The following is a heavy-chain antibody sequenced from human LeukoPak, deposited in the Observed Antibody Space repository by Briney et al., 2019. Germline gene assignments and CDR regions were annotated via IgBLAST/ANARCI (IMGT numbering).Heavy chain of an antibody. J-gene: IGHJ4*02. CDR3: ARAQQWLVPNFDY. Sequence: SETLSLTCTVPGGSISSYYWSWIRQPPGKGLEWIGYIYYSGSTNYNPSLKSRVTISVDTSKNQFSLNLTSVTAADTAVYYCARAQQWLVPNFDYWGQGTLVTVSS. CDR2: IYYSGST. D-gene: IGHD6-19*01. CDR1: GGSISSYY. V-gene: IGHV4-59*01.